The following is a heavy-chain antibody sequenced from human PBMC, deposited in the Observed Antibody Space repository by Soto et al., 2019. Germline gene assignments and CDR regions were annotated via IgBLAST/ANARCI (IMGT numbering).Heavy chain of an antibody. CDR2: ISTSSSYK. J-gene: IGHJ6*02. D-gene: IGHD3-3*01. Sequence: PWGSLRLSCAASGFTFSSYIINWVRQAPGRGLEWVSSISTSSSYKYYADSVKGRFTISRDNAKNSLYLQMNSLRAEDTAVYYCARDPSPYDFWSGSKRPYGLDVWGQGTTVTISS. V-gene: IGHV3-21*01. CDR3: ARDPSPYDFWSGSKRPYGLDV. CDR1: GFTFSSYI.